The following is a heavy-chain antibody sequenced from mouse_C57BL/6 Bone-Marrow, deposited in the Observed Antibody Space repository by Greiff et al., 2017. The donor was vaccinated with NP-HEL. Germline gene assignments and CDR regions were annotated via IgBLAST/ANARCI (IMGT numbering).Heavy chain of an antibody. CDR2: ILPSIGRT. Sequence: VQLQQSGSELRSPGSSVKLSCKDFDSAVFPLAYMSWVRQKPGHGCEWIGGILPSIGRTIYGEKFEDKATLDADTLSNTAYLGLNRMTSEDSAIYYCAPTVVAPYYAMDYWGQGTTVTVSS. CDR3: APTVVAPYYAMDY. J-gene: IGHJ4*01. V-gene: IGHV15-2*01. D-gene: IGHD1-1*01. CDR1: DSAVFPLAY.